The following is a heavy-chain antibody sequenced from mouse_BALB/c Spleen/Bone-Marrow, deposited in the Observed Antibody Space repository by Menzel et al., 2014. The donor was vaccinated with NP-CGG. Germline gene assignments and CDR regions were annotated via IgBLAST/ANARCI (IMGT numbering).Heavy chain of an antibody. J-gene: IGHJ3*01. D-gene: IGHD3-3*01. V-gene: IGHV2-9-2*01. CDR2: IWTGGGT. CDR3: VRDWRKEDRFSN. CDR1: GFSLISYD. Sequence: QVQLQQPGPGLVAPSQSLSITCTVSGFSLISYDISWIRQSPGKGLEWLGVIWTGGGTNYNSAFMSRLSISKDNSKSQVFLKMNSLQTDDTAIYYCVRDWRKEDRFSNWGQGTLVTVSA.